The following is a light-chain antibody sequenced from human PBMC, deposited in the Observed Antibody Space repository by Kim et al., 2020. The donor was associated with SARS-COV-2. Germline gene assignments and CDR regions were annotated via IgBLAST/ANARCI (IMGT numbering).Light chain of an antibody. V-gene: IGLV2-23*02. CDR1: SSDVGRSNL. CDR3: CSYAGSNTWV. CDR2: VVT. J-gene: IGLJ3*02. Sequence: GQSIASSCTGTSSDVGRSNLVSGYQQHPGKAPTLMIYVVTKRPSGLSNRFSGSKSGNTASLTISGLQAEDEADYYCCSYAGSNTWVFGGGTQLTVL.